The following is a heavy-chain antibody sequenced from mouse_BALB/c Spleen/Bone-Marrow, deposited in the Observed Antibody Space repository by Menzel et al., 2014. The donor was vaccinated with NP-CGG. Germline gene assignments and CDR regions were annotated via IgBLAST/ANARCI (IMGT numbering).Heavy chain of an antibody. CDR2: IWGDGST. CDR3: ARLAKTWYFDV. Sequence: VKLVESGPGLVAPSQSLSITCTVSGFSLTSHGVSWVRQPPGKGLECLGVIWGDGSTNYHSALISRLSISKDNSKSQVFIKLNSLQTDDTATYYCARLAKTWYFDVWGAGTTVTVSS. V-gene: IGHV2-3*01. D-gene: IGHD2-10*02. J-gene: IGHJ1*01. CDR1: GFSLTSHG.